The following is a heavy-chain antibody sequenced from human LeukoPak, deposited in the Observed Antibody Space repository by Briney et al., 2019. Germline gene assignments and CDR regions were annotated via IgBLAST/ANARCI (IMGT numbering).Heavy chain of an antibody. Sequence: SETLSLTCAVYGGSFSGYYWSWIRQPPGKGLEWIGEINHSGSTNYNPSLKSRVTISVDTSKNQFSLKLSSVTAADTAVYYCARLGSSWEIDYWGQGTLVTVSS. V-gene: IGHV4-34*01. J-gene: IGHJ4*02. CDR3: ARLGSSWEIDY. CDR1: GGSFSGYY. CDR2: INHSGST. D-gene: IGHD6-13*01.